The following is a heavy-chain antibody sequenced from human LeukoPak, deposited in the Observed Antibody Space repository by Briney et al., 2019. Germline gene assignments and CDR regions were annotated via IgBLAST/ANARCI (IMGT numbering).Heavy chain of an antibody. Sequence: GGSLRLSCAASEFAFSNYWMSWVRQAPGKGLEWVANIKEDGTEKNYVGSVKGRFTISRDNAKNSLYLQMNSLRAEDTAVYYCARASSGWANNAFDIWGQGTMVAVSS. CDR1: EFAFSNYW. D-gene: IGHD6-19*01. CDR3: ARASSGWANNAFDI. J-gene: IGHJ3*02. CDR2: IKEDGTEK. V-gene: IGHV3-7*01.